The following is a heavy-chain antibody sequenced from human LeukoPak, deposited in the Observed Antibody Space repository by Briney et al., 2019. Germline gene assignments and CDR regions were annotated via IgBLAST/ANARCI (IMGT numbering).Heavy chain of an antibody. D-gene: IGHD2-2*01. V-gene: IGHV4-34*01. CDR3: ARVVPAAMRVDY. Sequence: PSETLSLTCAVYGGSFSGYYWSWIRQPPGKGLEWIGSIYYSGSTYYNPSLKSRVTISVDTSKNQFSLKLSSVTAADTAVYYCARVVPAAMRVDYWGQGTLVTVSS. J-gene: IGHJ4*02. CDR1: GGSFSGYY. CDR2: IYYSGST.